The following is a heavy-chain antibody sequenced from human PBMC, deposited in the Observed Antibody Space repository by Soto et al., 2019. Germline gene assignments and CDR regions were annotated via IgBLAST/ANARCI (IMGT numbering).Heavy chain of an antibody. V-gene: IGHV3-33*01. CDR3: ARDGHYSYGFRPSYYYMHV. CDR2: IWYDGSNK. Sequence: GGSLRLSCAASGFTFSSYGMHWVRQAPGKGLEWVAVIWYDGSNKYYADSVKGRFTISRDNSKNTLYLQMNSLRAEDTAVYYCARDGHYSYGFRPSYYYMHVPGKATTVTGSS. CDR1: GFTFSSYG. J-gene: IGHJ6*03. D-gene: IGHD5-18*01.